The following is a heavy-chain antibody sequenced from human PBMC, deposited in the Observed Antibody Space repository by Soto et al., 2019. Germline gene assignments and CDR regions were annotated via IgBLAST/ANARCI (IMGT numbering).Heavy chain of an antibody. V-gene: IGHV1-18*01. CDR2: ISAYNGNT. Sequence: QVQLVQSGAEVKKPGTTVKVSCKASGYTFASYAISWMRQAPGQGLEWMGWISAYNGNTNYAQKFQGRVTMATDTSTSTAYMELRSLRSDDTAVYYCARDPPPPDYGGQGTLVTVSS. CDR1: GYTFASYA. J-gene: IGHJ4*02. CDR3: ARDPPPPDY.